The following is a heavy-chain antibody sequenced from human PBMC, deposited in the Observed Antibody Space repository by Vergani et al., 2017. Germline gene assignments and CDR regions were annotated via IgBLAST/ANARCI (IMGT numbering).Heavy chain of an antibody. CDR1: GGTFSSYA. CDR3: ASQLIEEQPVGAFDI. CDR2: IIPILGTA. D-gene: IGHD6-13*01. J-gene: IGHJ3*02. Sequence: QVQLVQSGAEVKKPGSSVKVSCKASGGTFSSYAISWVRQAPGQGLEWMGRIIPILGTANYAQKFQGRVTITRDRSMSTAYMELSSLRSEDTAMYYCASQLIEEQPVGAFDIWGQGTMVTVSS. V-gene: IGHV1-69*09.